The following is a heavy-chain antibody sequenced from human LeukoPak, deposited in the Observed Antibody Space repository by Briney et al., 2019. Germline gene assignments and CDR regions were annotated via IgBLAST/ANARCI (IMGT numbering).Heavy chain of an antibody. Sequence: PGGSLRLSCAASGFTFSSYSMNWVRQAPGKGLEWVSSISSSSSYIYYADSVKGRFTISRDNAKNSLYLQMNSLRAEDTAVYYCAREELLHYYYYMDVWGKGTTVTVSS. D-gene: IGHD1-26*01. J-gene: IGHJ6*03. CDR1: GFTFSSYS. CDR2: ISSSSSYI. CDR3: AREELLHYYYYMDV. V-gene: IGHV3-21*01.